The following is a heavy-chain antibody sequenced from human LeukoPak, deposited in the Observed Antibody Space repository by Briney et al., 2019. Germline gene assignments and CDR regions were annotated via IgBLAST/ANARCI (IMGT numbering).Heavy chain of an antibody. J-gene: IGHJ4*02. D-gene: IGHD5-12*01. CDR1: GFTFSSYG. CDR3: ASLVATSHFDY. Sequence: GGSLRLSCAASGFTFSSYGMHWVRQAPGKGLEWVANIKQDGSEKYYVDSVKGRFTISRDNAKNSLYLQMNSLRPEDTAVYYCASLVATSHFDYWGQGTLVTVSS. CDR2: IKQDGSEK. V-gene: IGHV3-7*01.